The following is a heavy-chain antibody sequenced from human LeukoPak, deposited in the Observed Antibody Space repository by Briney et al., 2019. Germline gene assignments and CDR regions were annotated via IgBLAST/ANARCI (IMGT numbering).Heavy chain of an antibody. D-gene: IGHD3-22*01. CDR3: ARSHDSSGYYASDY. CDR1: GGSISSYY. J-gene: IGHJ4*02. Sequence: PSETLSLTCTVSGGSISSYYWSWIRQHPGKGLEWIGYIYYSGSTYYNPSLKSRVTISVDTSKNQFSLKLSSVTAADTAVYYCARSHDSSGYYASDYWGQGTLVTVSS. V-gene: IGHV4-59*06. CDR2: IYYSGST.